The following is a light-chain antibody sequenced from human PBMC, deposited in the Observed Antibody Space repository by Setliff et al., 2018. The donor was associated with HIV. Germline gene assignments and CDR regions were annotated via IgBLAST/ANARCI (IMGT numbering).Light chain of an antibody. CDR2: DVS. J-gene: IGLJ1*01. CDR3: SSYTTSDTLV. CDR1: SSDVGGYTY. Sequence: QSVLTQPASVSGSPGQSITISCTGTSSDVGGYTYVSWYQQHPGKAPKLMIYDVSNRPSGVSDRFSGSKSGNTASLTISGLQAEDEADYYCSSYTTSDTLVFGTGTKSPS. V-gene: IGLV2-14*03.